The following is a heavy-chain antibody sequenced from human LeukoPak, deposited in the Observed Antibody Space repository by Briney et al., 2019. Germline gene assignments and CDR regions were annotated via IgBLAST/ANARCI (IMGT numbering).Heavy chain of an antibody. Sequence: GGSLRLSCAASGFTFSNHGMNWVRQAPGKGLEWLSGVSPPGGGTYYADSVKGRFTISRDDSKNTLCLQMNSLRVEDTALYHCARDLAWGAFDYWGQGTLVTVSS. J-gene: IGHJ4*02. CDR3: ARDLAWGAFDY. CDR1: GFTFSNHG. V-gene: IGHV3-23*01. CDR2: VSPPGGGT. D-gene: IGHD7-27*01.